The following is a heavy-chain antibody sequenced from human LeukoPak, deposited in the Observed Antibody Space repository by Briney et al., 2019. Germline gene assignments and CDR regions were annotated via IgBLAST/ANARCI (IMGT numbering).Heavy chain of an antibody. V-gene: IGHV4-59*01. CDR2: IYYSGST. J-gene: IGHJ4*02. Sequence: SETLSLTCTVSGGSLSSYYWSWVRQPPGRGLEWVGNIYYSGSTIYNPALKSRVTVSVDTSKNQFSLNLTSVTAADTAVYYCAREGKLTGYFGGLGFNYWGQGILVTVSS. D-gene: IGHD6-19*01. CDR3: AREGKLTGYFGGLGFNY. CDR1: GGSLSSYY.